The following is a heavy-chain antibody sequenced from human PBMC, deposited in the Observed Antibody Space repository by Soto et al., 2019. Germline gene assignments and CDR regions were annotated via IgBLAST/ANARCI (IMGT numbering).Heavy chain of an antibody. CDR3: AKGSEVARQELDY. J-gene: IGHJ4*02. V-gene: IGHV3-30*18. D-gene: IGHD2-15*01. CDR1: GFTFSNFG. Sequence: QVQLVESGGGVVQPGRSLRLSCAASGFTFSNFGMHWVRQAPGKGLEWVAVISSDGSDKYYSDSVKGRFTISRDNSKHTLLLQMNSLRVEDTAVYYCAKGSEVARQELDYWGQGTLVTVSS. CDR2: ISSDGSDK.